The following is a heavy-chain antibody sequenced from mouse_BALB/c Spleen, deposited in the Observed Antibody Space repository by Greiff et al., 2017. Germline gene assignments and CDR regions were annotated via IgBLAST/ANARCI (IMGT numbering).Heavy chain of an antibody. J-gene: IGHJ1*01. CDR3: TRDPAGDWYFDV. CDR2: ISSGGSYT. Sequence: EVKLMESGGGLVKPGGSLKLSCAASGFTFSSYTMSWVRQTPEKRLEWVATISSGGSYTYYPDSVKGRFTISRDNAKNTLYLQMSSLKSEDTAMYYCTRDPAGDWYFDVWGAGTTVTVSS. D-gene: IGHD1-2*01. V-gene: IGHV5-6-4*01. CDR1: GFTFSSYT.